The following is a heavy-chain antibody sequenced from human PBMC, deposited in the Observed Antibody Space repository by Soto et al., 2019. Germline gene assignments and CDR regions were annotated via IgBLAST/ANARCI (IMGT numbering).Heavy chain of an antibody. V-gene: IGHV4-31*03. CDR3: AGFAKEENPKVGSWYYFDY. D-gene: IGHD6-13*01. CDR1: GGSISSGGYF. J-gene: IGHJ4*02. CDR2: IYYSGRT. Sequence: SETLSLTCTVSGGSISSGGYFWSWVRQHPGKGLEWIGNIYYSGRTYYNPSLKSRVTISVDTSKNQFYLKLSSVTAADTAVYYCAGFAKEENPKVGSWYYFDYWGQGTRVTVSS.